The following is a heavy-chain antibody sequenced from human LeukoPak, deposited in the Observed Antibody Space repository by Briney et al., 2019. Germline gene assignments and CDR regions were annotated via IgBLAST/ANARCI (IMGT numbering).Heavy chain of an antibody. D-gene: IGHD3-3*01. Sequence: SETLSLTCTVSGGSISSGDYYWGWIRQPPGKGLEWIGYIYYSGSTYYNPSLKSRVTISVDTSKNQFSLKLSSVTAADTAVYYCAREGRYDFWSGYPFFDPWGQGTLVTVSS. J-gene: IGHJ5*02. CDR2: IYYSGST. V-gene: IGHV4-30-4*08. CDR3: AREGRYDFWSGYPFFDP. CDR1: GGSISSGDYY.